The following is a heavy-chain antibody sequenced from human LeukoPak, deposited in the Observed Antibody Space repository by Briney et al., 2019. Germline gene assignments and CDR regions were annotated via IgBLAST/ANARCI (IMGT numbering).Heavy chain of an antibody. CDR2: IRSKIYGGTP. V-gene: IGHV3-49*04. CDR3: SRDQTPYY. Sequence: QSGGSLRLSCVASKFTFSRYSMNWVRQAPGKGLEWVGFIRSKIYGGTPEYAASVKGRFTISRDDSQGIAYLQMNSLITEDTAVYYCSRDQTPYYWGQGTLVTVSS. CDR1: KFTFSRYS. J-gene: IGHJ4*02.